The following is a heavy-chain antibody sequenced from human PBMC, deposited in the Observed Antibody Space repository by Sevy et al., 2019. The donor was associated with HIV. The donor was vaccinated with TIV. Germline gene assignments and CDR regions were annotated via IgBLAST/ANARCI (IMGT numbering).Heavy chain of an antibody. J-gene: IGHJ4*01. CDR3: ARGLERYCSGGSCYFRPYFDY. Sequence: GGSLRLSCAASGFTFSSYSMNWVRQAPGKGLEWVSSITSSSSYIYYSDSVKGRFTISRDNAKNSLYLQMNSLRAEDTAVYYCARGLERYCSGGSCYFRPYFDYWGHGTLVTVSS. D-gene: IGHD2-15*01. CDR1: GFTFSSYS. V-gene: IGHV3-21*01. CDR2: ITSSSSYI.